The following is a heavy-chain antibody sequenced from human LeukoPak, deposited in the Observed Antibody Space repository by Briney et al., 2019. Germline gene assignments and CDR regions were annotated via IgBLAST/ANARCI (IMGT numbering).Heavy chain of an antibody. D-gene: IGHD6-19*01. Sequence: SETLSLTCTVSGGSISSGSYYWSWIRQPAGKGLEWIGRIYTSGSTNYNPSLKSRVTISVDTSKNQFSLKLSSVTAADTAVYYCARGYSSGWYPYYYYMDVWGKGTTVTVSS. J-gene: IGHJ6*03. CDR1: GGSISSGSYY. CDR2: IYTSGST. CDR3: ARGYSSGWYPYYYYMDV. V-gene: IGHV4-61*02.